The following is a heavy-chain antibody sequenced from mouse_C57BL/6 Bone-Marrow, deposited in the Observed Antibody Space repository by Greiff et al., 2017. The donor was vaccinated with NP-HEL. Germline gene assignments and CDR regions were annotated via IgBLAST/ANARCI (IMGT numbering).Heavy chain of an antibody. V-gene: IGHV2-5*01. CDR1: GFSLTSYG. Sequence: VQLQQSGPGLVQPSQSLSITCTVSGFSLTSYGVHWVRQSPGKGLEWLGVIWRGGSTDYNAAFMSRLSITKDNSKSQVFFKMNSLQADDTAIYYCAKNWCTTVVLAHYYAMDYWGQGTSVTVSS. CDR2: IWRGGST. CDR3: AKNWCTTVVLAHYYAMDY. D-gene: IGHD1-1*01. J-gene: IGHJ4*01.